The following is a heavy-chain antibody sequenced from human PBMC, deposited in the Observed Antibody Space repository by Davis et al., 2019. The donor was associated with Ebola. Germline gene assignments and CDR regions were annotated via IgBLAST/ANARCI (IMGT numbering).Heavy chain of an antibody. CDR3: SRFGEGAY. V-gene: IGHV4-34*01. CDR2: INHRGRT. Sequence: PSETLSLTCAVYGGSFSDYYWSLIRQPPGKGLEWIGEINHRGRTYYNPSLKSRVTISADTSKNQFSLNLSSVTAADTAVYFCSRFGEGAYWGQGTLVTVSS. D-gene: IGHD2-21*01. J-gene: IGHJ4*02. CDR1: GGSFSDYY.